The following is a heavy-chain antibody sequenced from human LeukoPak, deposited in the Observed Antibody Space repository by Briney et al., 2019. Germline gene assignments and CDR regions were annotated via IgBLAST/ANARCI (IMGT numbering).Heavy chain of an antibody. D-gene: IGHD1-1*01. CDR1: GYAFNTFG. J-gene: IGHJ4*02. V-gene: IGHV1-18*04. CDR2: MSAHNGNT. Sequence: GASVRVSCKASGYAFNTFGISWLRQAPGQGLEWMGWMSAHNGNTYYAQKFEDRITMTTDTSTSTAYMELRSLRSDDTTTYYCARFLSAVTGIPDYWGQGTLVTVS. CDR3: ARFLSAVTGIPDY.